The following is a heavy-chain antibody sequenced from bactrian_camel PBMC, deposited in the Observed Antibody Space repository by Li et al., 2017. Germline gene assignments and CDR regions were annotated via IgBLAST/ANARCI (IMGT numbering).Heavy chain of an antibody. V-gene: IGHV3-2*01. CDR1: GFFSRYY. Sequence: HVQLVESGGGLVQPGGALRLSCVASGFFSRYYMAWVRQAPGKGLEWVSTVYTGDGKTYSADSVKGRFTISRDNTKNILYLQMNSLKSEDTALYYCATQYGGRGTSDLGYWGQETQVTVS. CDR3: ATQYGGRGTSDLGY. CDR2: VYTGDGKT. J-gene: IGHJ6*01. D-gene: IGHD6*01.